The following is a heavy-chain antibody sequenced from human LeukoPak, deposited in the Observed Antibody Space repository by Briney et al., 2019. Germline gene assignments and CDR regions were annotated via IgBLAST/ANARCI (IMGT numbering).Heavy chain of an antibody. CDR2: IYTSGST. J-gene: IGHJ3*02. V-gene: IGHV4-4*07. Sequence: KASETLSLTCTVSGGSISSYYCSWIRQPAGKGLEWIGRIYTSGSTNYNPSLKSRVTMSVDTSKNQFSLKLSSVTAADTAVYYCASVSGVTLRDAFDIWGQGTMVTVSS. CDR3: ASVSGVTLRDAFDI. CDR1: GGSISSYY. D-gene: IGHD5-18*01.